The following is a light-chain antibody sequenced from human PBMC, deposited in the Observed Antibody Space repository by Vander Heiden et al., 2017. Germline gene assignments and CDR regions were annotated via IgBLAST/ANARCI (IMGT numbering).Light chain of an antibody. Sequence: DIQMTQSPSSLSASVGDRVTITCRASQRMDNCLNWYQQKPGKPPSLLMYGASSLQSGVPSRFSGSGSGTQFTLTINSLQPEDFATYYCQQCFNSPRTFGQGTKVEL. CDR1: QRMDNC. CDR3: QQCFNSPRT. J-gene: IGKJ1*01. V-gene: IGKV1-39*01. CDR2: GAS.